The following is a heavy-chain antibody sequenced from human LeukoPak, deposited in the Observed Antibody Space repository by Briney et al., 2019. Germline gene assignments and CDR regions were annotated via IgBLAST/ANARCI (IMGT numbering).Heavy chain of an antibody. CDR2: ISSSSSTI. J-gene: IGHJ3*02. V-gene: IGHV3-48*04. Sequence: GGSLRLSCAASGFTFSSYSMNWVRQAPGKGLEWASYISSSSSTIYYADSVKGRFTISRDNAKSSLYLQMNSLRAEDTAVYYCARGSSSWYVDAFDIWGQGTMVIVSS. CDR1: GFTFSSYS. CDR3: ARGSSSWYVDAFDI. D-gene: IGHD6-13*01.